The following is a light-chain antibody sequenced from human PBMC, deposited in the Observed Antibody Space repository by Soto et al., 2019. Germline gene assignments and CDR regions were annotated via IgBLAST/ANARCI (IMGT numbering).Light chain of an antibody. J-gene: IGKJ2*01. V-gene: IGKV3-15*01. Sequence: EIVMTQSPATLSVSPGERATLSCRASQSVSSNLAWYQHKPGQARRLLIYGASTRATGIPARFSGSGSGTEFTLTISSLQSEDFAVYYCQQYNNWPYTFGQGTKLESK. CDR3: QQYNNWPYT. CDR2: GAS. CDR1: QSVSSN.